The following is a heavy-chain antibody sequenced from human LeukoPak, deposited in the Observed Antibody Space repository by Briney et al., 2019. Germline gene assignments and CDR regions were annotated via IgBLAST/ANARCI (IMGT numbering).Heavy chain of an antibody. CDR3: ASGGRLGYCSSTSCYRNYKFDY. D-gene: IGHD2-2*01. Sequence: SETLSLTCAVYGGSFSGYYWSWIRQPPGKGLEWIGEINHSGSTNYNPSLKSRVTISVDTSKNQSSLKLSSVTAADTAVYYCASGGRLGYCSSTSCYRNYKFDYWGQGTLVTVSS. CDR2: INHSGST. CDR1: GGSFSGYY. V-gene: IGHV4-34*01. J-gene: IGHJ4*02.